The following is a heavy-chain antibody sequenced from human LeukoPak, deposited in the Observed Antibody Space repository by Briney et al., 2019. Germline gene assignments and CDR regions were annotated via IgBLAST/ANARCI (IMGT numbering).Heavy chain of an antibody. J-gene: IGHJ4*02. CDR3: AREVFCSGGSCYPLFDY. CDR2: IYHSGST. CDR1: GYSISSGYY. V-gene: IGHV4-38-2*02. D-gene: IGHD2-15*01. Sequence: PSETLSLTCAVSGYSISSGYYWGWIRQPPGKGLEWIGSIYHSGSTYYNPSLKSRVTISVDTSKNQFSLELSSVTAVDTAVYYCAREVFCSGGSCYPLFDYWGQGTLVTVSS.